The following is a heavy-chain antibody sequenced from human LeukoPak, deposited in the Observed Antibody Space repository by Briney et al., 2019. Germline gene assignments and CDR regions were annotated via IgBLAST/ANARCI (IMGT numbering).Heavy chain of an antibody. CDR1: GDSITGYY. CDR2: IYYTGNT. V-gene: IGHV4-39*07. J-gene: IGHJ4*02. Sequence: SETLSLTCSVSGDSITGYYWGWIRQPPGKGLEWIGNIYYTGNTYYNPSLKSRVTISVDTSKNQFSLKLSSVTAADTAMYYCARPHSGTVNASTYGVIDYWGQGTLVTVSS. CDR3: ARPHSGTVNASTYGVIDY. D-gene: IGHD2-8*01.